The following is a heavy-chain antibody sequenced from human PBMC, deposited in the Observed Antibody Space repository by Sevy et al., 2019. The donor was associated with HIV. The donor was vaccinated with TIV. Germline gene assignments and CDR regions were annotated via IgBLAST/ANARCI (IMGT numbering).Heavy chain of an antibody. CDR1: GFSLSDHA. CDR3: ARDMYSSGWYYYYYYMDV. CDR2: ISYNGRNQ. D-gene: IGHD6-19*01. J-gene: IGHJ6*03. Sequence: GGSLRLSCAASGFSLSDHAVSWVRQTPGKGLEWLAVISYNGRNQYYADSVKGRFTISKDDSKNTLYLQLNSLRAEDTAVYYCARDMYSSGWYYYYYYMDVWGKGTTVTVSS. V-gene: IGHV3-30*04.